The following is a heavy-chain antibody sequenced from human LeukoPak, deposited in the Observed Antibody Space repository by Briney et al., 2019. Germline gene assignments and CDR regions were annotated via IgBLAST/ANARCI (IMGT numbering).Heavy chain of an antibody. V-gene: IGHV3-23*01. CDR3: AREIVGATDFDY. CDR2: ISGSGGST. CDR1: GFTFSSYA. Sequence: GGSLRLSCAASGFTFSSYAMSWVRQAPGKGLEWVSAISGSGGSTYYADSVKGRFTISRDNAKNSLYLQMNSLRAEDTAVYYCAREIVGATDFDYWGQGTLVTVSS. J-gene: IGHJ4*02. D-gene: IGHD1-26*01.